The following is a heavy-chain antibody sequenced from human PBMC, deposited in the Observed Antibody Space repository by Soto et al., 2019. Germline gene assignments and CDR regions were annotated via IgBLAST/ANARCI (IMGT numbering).Heavy chain of an antibody. CDR1: GYTFTSYG. J-gene: IGHJ4*02. V-gene: IGHV1-18*01. CDR2: ISAYNGNT. Sequence: ASVKVSCKASGYTFTSYGISWVRQAPGQGLEWMGWISAYNGNTNYAQRLQGRVTMTTDTSTSTAYMELRSLRSDDTAVYYCARGAWYYDFWSGYYFDYWGQGTLVTV. CDR3: ARGAWYYDFWSGYYFDY. D-gene: IGHD3-3*01.